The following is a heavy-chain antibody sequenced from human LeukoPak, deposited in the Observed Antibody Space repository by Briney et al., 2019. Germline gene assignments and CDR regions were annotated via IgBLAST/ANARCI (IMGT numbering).Heavy chain of an antibody. CDR3: ARVPLHDDSGHYYPH. D-gene: IGHD3-22*01. V-gene: IGHV1-3*01. Sequence: ASVTVSSKTSGYTFTSYGMHWVRQAPGQSLEWMGWINGGNGNTKYSEKFQGRVTIIRDTSASTAYMELSSLRSEDTAVYYCARVPLHDDSGHYYPHWGQGTLVTVSS. J-gene: IGHJ1*01. CDR2: INGGNGNT. CDR1: GYTFTSYG.